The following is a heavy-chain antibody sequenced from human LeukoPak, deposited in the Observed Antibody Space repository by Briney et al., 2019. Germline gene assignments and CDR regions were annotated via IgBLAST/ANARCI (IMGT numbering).Heavy chain of an antibody. CDR2: MNPNSGNT. V-gene: IGHV1-8*01. J-gene: IGHJ4*02. D-gene: IGHD1-26*01. CDR1: GYTFTSYD. CDR3: ARDIVGATPDDY. Sequence: GASVKVSCKASGYTFTSYDINWVRQATGQGLEWMGWMNPNSGNTGYAQKFQGRVTMTRNTSISTAYMELSSLRSEDTAVYYCARDIVGATPDDYWGQGTLVTVPS.